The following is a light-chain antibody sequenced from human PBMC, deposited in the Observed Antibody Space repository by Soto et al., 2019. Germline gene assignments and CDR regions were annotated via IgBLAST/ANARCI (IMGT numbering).Light chain of an antibody. V-gene: IGLV1-51*01. J-gene: IGLJ2*01. CDR2: DNN. CDR3: GTWDSSLSVV. CDR1: SSNIGNNY. Sequence: QAVVTQPPSVSAAPGQKVTISCSGSSSNIGNNYVSWYQQLPGTAPKLLIYDNNKRPSGISDRFSGSKSGTSATLGITGLQTGDEADYYCGTWDSSLSVVFGGGTKLTVL.